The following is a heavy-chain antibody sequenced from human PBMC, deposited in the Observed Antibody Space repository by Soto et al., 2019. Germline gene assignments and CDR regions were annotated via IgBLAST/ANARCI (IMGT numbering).Heavy chain of an antibody. D-gene: IGHD3-3*01. V-gene: IGHV4-31*03. J-gene: IGHJ4*02. CDR1: GGSISSGGYY. CDR2: IYYSGST. CDR3: ARQVVIIEQYFDY. Sequence: SETLSLTCTVSGGSISSGGYYWSWIRQHPGKGLEWIGYIYYSGSTYYNPSLKSRVTISVDTSKNQFSLKLSSVTAADTAVYYCARQVVIIEQYFDYWGQGTLVTVSS.